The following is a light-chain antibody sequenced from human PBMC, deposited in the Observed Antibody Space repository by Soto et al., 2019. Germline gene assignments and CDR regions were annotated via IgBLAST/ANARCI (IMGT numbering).Light chain of an antibody. CDR3: HQYGSSHQT. Sequence: IVLTQSPGTLSLSPGERATLSCKASQSVSSSSLAWYQHTTGQAPRLLIYGASSRATGIPDRFSGSGSGTDFTLTISKLEPEDFAVYYCHQYGSSHQTFGQGTTVEIK. J-gene: IGKJ1*01. V-gene: IGKV3-20*01. CDR2: GAS. CDR1: QSVSSSS.